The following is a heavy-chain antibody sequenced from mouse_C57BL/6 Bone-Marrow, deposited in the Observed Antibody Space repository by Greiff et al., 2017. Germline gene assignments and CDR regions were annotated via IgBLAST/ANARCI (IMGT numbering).Heavy chain of an antibody. V-gene: IGHV5-4*03. D-gene: IGHD1-1*01. CDR3: ARGLSITGDFDY. CDR2: ISDGGSYT. CDR1: GFTFSSYA. Sequence: EVNLVESGGGLVKPGGSLKLSCAASGFTFSSYAMSWVRQTPEKRLEWVATISDGGSYTYYPDNVKGRFTISRDNAKNNLYLQMSHLKSEDTAMYYCARGLSITGDFDYWGQGTTLTVSS. J-gene: IGHJ2*01.